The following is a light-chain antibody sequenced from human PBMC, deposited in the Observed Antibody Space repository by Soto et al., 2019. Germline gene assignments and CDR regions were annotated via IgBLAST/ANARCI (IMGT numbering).Light chain of an antibody. CDR3: HLYGGSPPHT. CDR2: GSS. J-gene: IGKJ2*01. Sequence: EIVLTQSPGTLSLSPGERATLSCRASQSVSSNHLAWYQQKPGQAPRLLIYGSSNRDTGIPDRFSGSGSGTDFTLTISRLEPEDFAVYCCHLYGGSPPHTFGQGTKVEIK. CDR1: QSVSSNH. V-gene: IGKV3-20*01.